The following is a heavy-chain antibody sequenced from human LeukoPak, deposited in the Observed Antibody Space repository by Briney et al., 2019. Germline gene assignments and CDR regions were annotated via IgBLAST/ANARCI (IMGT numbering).Heavy chain of an antibody. CDR1: GGSISSSSYY. Sequence: SETLSLTCTVSGGSISSSSYYWGWIRQPPGKGLEWIGRIYTSGSTNYNPSLKSRVTMSVDTSKNQFSLKLSSVTAADTAVYYCAREDVDTAMGYFDYWGQGTLVTVSS. CDR2: IYTSGST. V-gene: IGHV4-39*07. CDR3: AREDVDTAMGYFDY. D-gene: IGHD5-18*01. J-gene: IGHJ4*02.